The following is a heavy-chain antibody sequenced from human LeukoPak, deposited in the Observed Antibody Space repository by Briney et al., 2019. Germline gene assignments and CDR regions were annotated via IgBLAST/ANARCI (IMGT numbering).Heavy chain of an antibody. V-gene: IGHV1-69*01. CDR2: IIPIFGTA. Sequence: SVKVSCKASGGTFSSYAISWVRQAPGQGLEWMGGIIPIFGTANYAQKFQGRVTITADESTSTAYMELSSLRSEDTAVYYCARTAPLWFGELSPFDYWGQETLVTVSS. CDR3: ARTAPLWFGELSPFDY. J-gene: IGHJ4*02. CDR1: GGTFSSYA. D-gene: IGHD3-10*01.